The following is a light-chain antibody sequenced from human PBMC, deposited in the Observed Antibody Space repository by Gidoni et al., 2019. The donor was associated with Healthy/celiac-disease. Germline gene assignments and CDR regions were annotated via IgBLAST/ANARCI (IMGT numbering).Light chain of an antibody. J-gene: IGKJ1*01. V-gene: IGKV3-20*01. CDR2: GAS. CDR3: QKYGSAPPWT. CDR1: QSVSSSY. Sequence: DIVLTPSPAPPSFSPGESATLSCRASQSVSSSYLDWYQQKPGPAPRLLSYGASSRATGIPDRCSGSGYGTDFTLTIRRLESEDFAVYYCQKYGSAPPWTFGQGTKVEIK.